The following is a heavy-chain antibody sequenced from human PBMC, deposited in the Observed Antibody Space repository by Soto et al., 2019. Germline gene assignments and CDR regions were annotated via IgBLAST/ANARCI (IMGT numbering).Heavy chain of an antibody. V-gene: IGHV3-74*01. CDR1: VFNFSNTW. CDR2: INSDGSSI. Sequence: PGGSLRLSCATSVFNFSNTWIHWVRQVPGQGLVWVSRINSDGSSIIYADSVKGRFTLSRDNAKNTVHLQMSSLRVEDTAVYYCAKDGYHTIESGGQGIPVTVSS. D-gene: IGHD6-13*01. J-gene: IGHJ4*02. CDR3: AKDGYHTIES.